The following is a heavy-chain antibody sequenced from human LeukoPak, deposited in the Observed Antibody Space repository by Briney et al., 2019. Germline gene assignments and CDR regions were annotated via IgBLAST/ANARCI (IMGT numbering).Heavy chain of an antibody. Sequence: SETLSLTCTVSGGSISSSSYYWGWIRQPPGKGLEWIGEINHSGSTNYNPSLKSRVTISVDTSKNQFSLKLSSVTAADTAVYYCARRSDSSSGNERTAGFDYWGQGTLVTVSS. J-gene: IGHJ4*02. CDR3: ARRSDSSSGNERTAGFDY. D-gene: IGHD6-6*01. CDR2: INHSGST. CDR1: GGSISSSSYY. V-gene: IGHV4-39*07.